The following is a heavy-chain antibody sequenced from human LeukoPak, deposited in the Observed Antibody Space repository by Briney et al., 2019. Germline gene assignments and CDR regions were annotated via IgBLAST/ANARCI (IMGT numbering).Heavy chain of an antibody. CDR2: IKSKTDGGTT. V-gene: IGHV3-15*01. Sequence: SGGSLRLSCAASGFTFTNAWMNWVRQAPGRGLEWVGRIKSKTDGGTTDFAAPVKGRFTISRDDSKHTVYLQMNNLKTDDTAEYYCSTMFYDYWSGYYVADYWGQGTLVTVSS. D-gene: IGHD3-3*01. CDR3: STMFYDYWSGYYVADY. J-gene: IGHJ4*02. CDR1: GFTFTNAW.